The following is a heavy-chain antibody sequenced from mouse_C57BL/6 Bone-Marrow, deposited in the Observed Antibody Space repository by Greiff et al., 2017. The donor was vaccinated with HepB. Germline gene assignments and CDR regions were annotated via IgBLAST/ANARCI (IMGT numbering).Heavy chain of an antibody. D-gene: IGHD2-2*01. Sequence: VQLQQSGTVLARPGASVKMSCKTSGYTFTSYWMHWVKQRPGQGLEWIGAIYPGNSDTSYNQKFKGKAKLTAVTSASTAYMELSSLTNEDSAVYYCTKGNYVYAAMDYWGQGTSVTVAS. V-gene: IGHV1-5*01. CDR2: IYPGNSDT. CDR1: GYTFTSYW. CDR3: TKGNYVYAAMDY. J-gene: IGHJ4*01.